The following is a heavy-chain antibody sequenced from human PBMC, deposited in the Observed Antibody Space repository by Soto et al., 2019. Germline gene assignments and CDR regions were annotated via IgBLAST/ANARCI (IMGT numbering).Heavy chain of an antibody. V-gene: IGHV3-23*01. CDR2: ISGSGDST. CDR3: AKDRDGAAAGPTKFYGMDV. J-gene: IGHJ6*02. CDR1: GFPFSSYS. Sequence: HPGGSLRLSCAASGFPFSSYSMSWVRQAPGKGLEWVSVISGSGDSTYYADSVRGRFTISRYNSKNTLYLQMNSLRAEDTAVYYCAKDRDGAAAGPTKFYGMDVWGQGTTVTVSS. D-gene: IGHD6-13*01.